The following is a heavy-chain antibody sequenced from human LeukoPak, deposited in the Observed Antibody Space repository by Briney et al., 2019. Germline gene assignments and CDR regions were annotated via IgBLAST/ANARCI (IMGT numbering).Heavy chain of an antibody. V-gene: IGHV3-74*01. D-gene: IGHD3-22*01. CDR3: ARGLVHDTSGYYSDY. CDR2: INADGSST. Sequence: GGSLRLSCAASGFTLSNYWMHWVRQAPGKGLVWVSRINADGSSTTYVDSVKGRFTVSRDNAKNTLYLQMDSLRAEDSAVYYCARGLVHDTSGYYSDYWGQGILVTVSS. CDR1: GFTLSNYW. J-gene: IGHJ4*02.